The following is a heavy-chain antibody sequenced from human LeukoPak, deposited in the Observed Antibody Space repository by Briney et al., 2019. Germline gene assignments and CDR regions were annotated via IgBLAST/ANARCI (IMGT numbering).Heavy chain of an antibody. V-gene: IGHV4-4*07. CDR3: ARENYYDSSGYQVYWYFDF. J-gene: IGHJ2*01. CDR2: IYTSGST. Sequence: SEXLSLTCTVSGGSISSYYWSWIRQPAGKGLEWIGRIYTSGSTNYNPSLTSRVTMSVDTSKNQFSLKLSSVTAADTAVYYCARENYYDSSGYQVYWYFDFWGRGTLVTVSS. CDR1: GGSISSYY. D-gene: IGHD3-22*01.